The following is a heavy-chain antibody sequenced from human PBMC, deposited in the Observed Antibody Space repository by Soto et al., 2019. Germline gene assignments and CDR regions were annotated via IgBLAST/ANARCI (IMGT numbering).Heavy chain of an antibody. V-gene: IGHV3-48*02. J-gene: IGHJ6*02. CDR2: ISSSSSTI. Sequence: EVQLVESGGGLVQPGGSLRLSCAASGFTFSSYSMNWVRQAPGKGLEWVSYISSSSSTIYYADSVKGRFTISRDNAKNSLYLQMNSLRDEDTAVYYCARVWGFYSGSERGGLGMDVWGQGTTVTVSS. CDR1: GFTFSSYS. CDR3: ARVWGFYSGSERGGLGMDV. D-gene: IGHD1-26*01.